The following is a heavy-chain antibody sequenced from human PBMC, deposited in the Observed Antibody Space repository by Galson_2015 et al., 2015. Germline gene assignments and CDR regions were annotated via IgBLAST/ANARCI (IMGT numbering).Heavy chain of an antibody. CDR1: GDSISSGSYY. D-gene: IGHD3-22*01. Sequence: ETLSLTCTVSGDSISSGSYYWTWIRQPPGKGLEWIGYVYYSGLTNYNPSLKSRVTISIHTSRNQFSLRLSPVTAADTAVYYCARWNYDSSGYSSARVFDYWGQGTLVTVSS. CDR2: VYYSGLT. CDR3: ARWNYDSSGYSSARVFDY. J-gene: IGHJ4*02. V-gene: IGHV4-61*01.